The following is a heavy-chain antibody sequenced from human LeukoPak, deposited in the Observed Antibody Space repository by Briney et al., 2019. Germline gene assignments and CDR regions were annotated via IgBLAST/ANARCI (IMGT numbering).Heavy chain of an antibody. J-gene: IGHJ6*02. Sequence: SETLSLTCAAYGGSFSGYYWSWIRQPPGKGLEWIGEINHSGSTNYNPSLKSRVTISVDTSKNQFSLKLSSVTAADTAVYYCARGGKVPKPYYYYYYGMDVWGQGTTVTVSS. CDR3: ARGGKVPKPYYYYYYGMDV. CDR1: GGSFSGYY. D-gene: IGHD4-23*01. V-gene: IGHV4-34*01. CDR2: INHSGST.